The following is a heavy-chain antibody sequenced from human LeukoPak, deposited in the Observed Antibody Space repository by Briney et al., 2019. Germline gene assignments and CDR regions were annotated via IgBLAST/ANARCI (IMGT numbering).Heavy chain of an antibody. V-gene: IGHV4-39*01. D-gene: IGHD5-12*01. CDR3: VRHDGRGGATMGAFDS. CDR2: VYYGRTT. CDR1: AGSFISSSHH. Sequence: SETLSLTCTVSAGSFISSSHHWGWIRQSPGKGLEWIGSVYYGRTTYCNPSLDGRVTVSLDTSANQFSLRLNSVTAADTAVYYCVRHDGRGGATMGAFDSWGQGSLVTVSS. J-gene: IGHJ5*01.